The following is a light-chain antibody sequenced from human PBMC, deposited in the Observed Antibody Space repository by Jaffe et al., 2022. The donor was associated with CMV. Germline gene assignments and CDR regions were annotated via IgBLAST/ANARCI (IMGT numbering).Light chain of an antibody. CDR3: CSYAGINAPRI. J-gene: IGLJ2*01. CDR1: SSDIGTYNL. CDR2: EVS. Sequence: QSALTQPASVSGSPGQSITISCTGTSSDIGTYNLVSWYQQHPGQAPKLIIYEVSKWPSGISNRFSGSKSANTASLTISGLQAEDEAAYHCCSYAGINAPRIFGGGTKVTVL. V-gene: IGLV2-23*02.